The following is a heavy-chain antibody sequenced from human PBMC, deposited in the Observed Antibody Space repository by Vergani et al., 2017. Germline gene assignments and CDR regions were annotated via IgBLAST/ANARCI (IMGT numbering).Heavy chain of an antibody. Sequence: EVQLVESGGGLVKPGGSLRLSCAASGFTFSSYSMNWVRQAPGKGLEWVSSISSSSSYIYYADSVKGRFTISRDNAKNSLYLQMNSLGAEDTAVYYCARGPGIAVANWGQGTLVTVSS. J-gene: IGHJ4*02. CDR1: GFTFSSYS. CDR2: ISSSSSYI. D-gene: IGHD6-19*01. V-gene: IGHV3-21*01. CDR3: ARGPGIAVAN.